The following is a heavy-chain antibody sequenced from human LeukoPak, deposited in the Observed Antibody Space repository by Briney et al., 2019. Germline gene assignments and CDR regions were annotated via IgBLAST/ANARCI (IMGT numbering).Heavy chain of an antibody. CDR1: GFTLSNYW. CDR3: ARGRGSNLVNYYYMDV. CDR2: INQDGSEI. D-gene: IGHD6-13*01. V-gene: IGHV3-7*01. Sequence: GGSLRLSCAASGFTLSNYWMSWVRQAPGKGLEWLANINQDGSEIYYVDSVKGRFTISRDNGKNSLYLQINSLRADDTAVYYCARGRGSNLVNYYYMDVWGKGTTVTVSS. J-gene: IGHJ6*03.